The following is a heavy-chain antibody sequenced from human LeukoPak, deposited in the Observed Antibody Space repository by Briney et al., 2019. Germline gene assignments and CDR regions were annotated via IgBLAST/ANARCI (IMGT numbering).Heavy chain of an antibody. J-gene: IGHJ3*02. V-gene: IGHV3-7*04. Sequence: GGSLRLSCAASGFIFSNYWMSWVRQAPGKGLEWVANIKQDGSEKFYVDSVKGRFTISRDNAKNSLYLQMNSLRAEDTAVYDCARGAYYDSSAPDAFDIWGQGTMVTVSS. CDR2: IKQDGSEK. CDR3: ARGAYYDSSAPDAFDI. D-gene: IGHD3-22*01. CDR1: GFIFSNYW.